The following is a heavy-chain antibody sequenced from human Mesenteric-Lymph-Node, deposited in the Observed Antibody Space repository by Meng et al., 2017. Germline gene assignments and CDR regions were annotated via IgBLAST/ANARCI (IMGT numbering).Heavy chain of an antibody. D-gene: IGHD5-18*01. Sequence: SETLSLTCTVSGGSVSSGSYYWSWIRQPPGKGLEWIGYIYYSGSTNYNPSLKSRVTISVDTSKNQFSLKLSSVTAADTAVYYCAKEEAGYSYGPFDYWGQGTLVTVSS. CDR1: GGSVSSGSYY. V-gene: IGHV4-61*01. J-gene: IGHJ4*02. CDR2: IYYSGST. CDR3: AKEEAGYSYGPFDY.